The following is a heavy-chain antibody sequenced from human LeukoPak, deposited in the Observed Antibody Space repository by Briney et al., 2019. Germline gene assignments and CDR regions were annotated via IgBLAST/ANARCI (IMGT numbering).Heavy chain of an antibody. CDR1: GFTFDDYG. J-gene: IGHJ5*02. Sequence: GGSLRLSCAASGFTFDDYGMSWVRQAPGKGLEWVSGINWNGGSTGYADSVKGRFTISRDNAKNSPYLQMNSLRAEDTALYYCARVETYYDFWSGYTNWFDPWGQGTLVTVSS. D-gene: IGHD3-3*01. V-gene: IGHV3-20*04. CDR2: INWNGGST. CDR3: ARVETYYDFWSGYTNWFDP.